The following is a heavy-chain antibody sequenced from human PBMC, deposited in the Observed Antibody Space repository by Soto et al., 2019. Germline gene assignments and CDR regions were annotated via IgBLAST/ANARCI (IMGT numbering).Heavy chain of an antibody. D-gene: IGHD6-19*01. CDR3: ARDPSGSGWSNGNPFDY. J-gene: IGHJ4*02. CDR2: ISSSSSYI. V-gene: IGHV3-21*01. Sequence: GGSLRLSCAASGFTFSSYSMNWVRQAPGKGLEWVSSISSSSSYIYYADSVKGRFTISRDNAKNSLYLQMNSLRAEDTAVYYCARDPSGSGWSNGNPFDYWGQGTLVTVSS. CDR1: GFTFSSYS.